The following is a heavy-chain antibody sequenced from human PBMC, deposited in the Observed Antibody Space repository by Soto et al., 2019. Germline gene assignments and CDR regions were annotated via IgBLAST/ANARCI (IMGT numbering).Heavy chain of an antibody. Sequence: PSETLSLTCTVSGGSISSGAYSWSWIRPHPGKGLEWIGYIYGSGSTYYNPSLKSRVTMSLDTSKNQFSLKLRSVTAADTAVYYCATTYSSSSRYYYYGVDVWGQGTTVTVSS. D-gene: IGHD6-6*01. CDR1: GGSISSGAYS. V-gene: IGHV4-31*03. CDR2: IYGSGST. CDR3: ATTYSSSSRYYYYGVDV. J-gene: IGHJ6*02.